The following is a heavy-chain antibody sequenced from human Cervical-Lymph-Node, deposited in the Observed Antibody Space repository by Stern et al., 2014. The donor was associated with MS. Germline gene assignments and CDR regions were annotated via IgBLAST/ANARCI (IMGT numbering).Heavy chain of an antibody. V-gene: IGHV3-15*01. CDR1: GFTFNKAW. Sequence: EDQLVESGGGLVKPGGSLRLSCAASGFTFNKAWMNWVRLAPGQGLEWVGHIKSKTDGETADYAAPVKGRFTISRDDSENTLYLQMNSLKTEDTALYYCSTLSNYYDTSSFDYWGQGTLVTVSS. CDR2: IKSKTDGETA. J-gene: IGHJ4*02. CDR3: STLSNYYDTSSFDY. D-gene: IGHD3-22*01.